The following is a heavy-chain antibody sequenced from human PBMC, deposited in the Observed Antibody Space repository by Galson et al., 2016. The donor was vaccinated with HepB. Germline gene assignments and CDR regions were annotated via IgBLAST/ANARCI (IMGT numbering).Heavy chain of an antibody. CDR1: GFTFGSYA. J-gene: IGHJ4*02. V-gene: IGHV3-23*01. Sequence: SLRLSCAASGFTFGSYAMSWVRQAPGKGLEWVSAISSSGGTTYYADSVKGRFTISRDNSKNTLYLQMNSLRAEDTAVYYCAKEFVATASVVGDYWGQGTLVTVSS. D-gene: IGHD2-21*01. CDR2: ISSSGGTT. CDR3: AKEFVATASVVGDY.